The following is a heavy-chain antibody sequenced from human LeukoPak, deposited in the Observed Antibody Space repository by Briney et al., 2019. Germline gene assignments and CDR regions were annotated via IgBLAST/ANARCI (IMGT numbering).Heavy chain of an antibody. D-gene: IGHD3-9*01. Sequence: GGSLRLSCAASGFTFSSYAMHWVRQAPGKGLEWVAFISCDGNNKYYADSVKGRFTISRDNSKNTLYLQMNSLRVEDTAVYYCARDRSYDILTGNYKRSGFDYWGQGTLVTVSS. CDR2: ISCDGNNK. CDR3: ARDRSYDILTGNYKRSGFDY. J-gene: IGHJ4*02. CDR1: GFTFSSYA. V-gene: IGHV3-30-3*01.